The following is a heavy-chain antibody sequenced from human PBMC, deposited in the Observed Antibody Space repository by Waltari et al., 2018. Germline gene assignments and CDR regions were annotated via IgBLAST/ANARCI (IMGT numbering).Heavy chain of an antibody. J-gene: IGHJ4*02. Sequence: QVTLKESGPVVVKPTETLTLTCTVSGFSLNNPKLSVSWIRQPPGKALEWLAHIFSNDEKWYTASRKTRLTISKDSSKSQVVLSLTNMDPADTATYYCARMSDNFYDSNGSYDYWGQGTPVAVSS. D-gene: IGHD3-22*01. CDR1: GFSLNNPKLS. V-gene: IGHV2-26*01. CDR3: ARMSDNFYDSNGSYDY. CDR2: IFSNDEK.